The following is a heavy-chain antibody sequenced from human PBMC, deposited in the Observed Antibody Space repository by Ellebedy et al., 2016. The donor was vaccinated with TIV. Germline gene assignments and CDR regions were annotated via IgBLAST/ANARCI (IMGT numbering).Heavy chain of an antibody. V-gene: IGHV4-59*01. CDR2: IYYSGST. CDR1: GDSISGYF. Sequence: MPSETLSLTCTVSGDSISGYFWSWIRQPPGKGLEWIGYIYYSGSTNYNPSFKSRVTISVDTSKNQLSLKLSSVTAADTAVYYCAREYFYGSGSYDDDAFDIWGQGTLVTVS. CDR3: AREYFYGSGSYDDDAFDI. D-gene: IGHD3-10*01. J-gene: IGHJ3*02.